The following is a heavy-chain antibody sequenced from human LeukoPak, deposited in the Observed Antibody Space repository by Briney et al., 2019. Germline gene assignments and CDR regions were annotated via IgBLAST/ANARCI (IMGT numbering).Heavy chain of an antibody. Sequence: PGGSLRLSRGASGFTFSSYWMHWVRQAPGKGLVWVSRINTDGTTISYADSVKGRFTISRDNAKNTLYLQMNSLRAEDTAVYYCARVEGYCSGGTCYGRAFDMWGQGTMVTVSS. J-gene: IGHJ3*02. CDR1: GFTFSSYW. CDR2: INTDGTTI. CDR3: ARVEGYCSGGTCYGRAFDM. V-gene: IGHV3-74*01. D-gene: IGHD2-15*01.